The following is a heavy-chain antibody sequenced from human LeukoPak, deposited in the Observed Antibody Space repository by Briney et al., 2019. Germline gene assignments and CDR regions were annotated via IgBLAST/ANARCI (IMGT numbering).Heavy chain of an antibody. CDR3: ARDSVEWYIFDY. Sequence: GSLRLSCAASGFTFSSYWMHWVRQAPGKGPVWVARTNRDGSSTAYADSVKGRFTISKDNAKNTLYLLMNSLRAEDTAVYYCARDSVEWYIFDYWGQGTLVTVPS. V-gene: IGHV3-74*01. J-gene: IGHJ4*02. CDR1: GFTFSSYW. D-gene: IGHD3-3*01. CDR2: TNRDGSST.